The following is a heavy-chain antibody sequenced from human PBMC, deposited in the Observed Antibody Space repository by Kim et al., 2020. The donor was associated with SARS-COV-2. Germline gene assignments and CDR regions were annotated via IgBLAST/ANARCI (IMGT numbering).Heavy chain of an antibody. J-gene: IGHJ4*02. D-gene: IGHD5-18*01. Sequence: PSFQGHVTISADKSISTAYLQWSSLKASDTAMYYCARKVSGYSYGHFDYWGQGTLVTVSS. V-gene: IGHV5-10-1*01. CDR3: ARKVSGYSYGHFDY.